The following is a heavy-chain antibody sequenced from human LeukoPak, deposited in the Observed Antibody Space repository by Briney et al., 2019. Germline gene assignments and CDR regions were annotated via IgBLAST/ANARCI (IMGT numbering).Heavy chain of an antibody. J-gene: IGHJ4*02. V-gene: IGHV3-21*04. CDR3: AKGLFSAFDKYLDS. CDR2: ISATSSDI. Sequence: PGGSLRLSCAASGFDFESYTMTWVRQAPGKELEWVSLISATSSDINYAESVRGRFTITRDNAKNSLFLQMDSLRVEDTAIYYCAKGLFSAFDKYLDSWGKGTLVTVSS. D-gene: IGHD5-12*01. CDR1: GFDFESYT.